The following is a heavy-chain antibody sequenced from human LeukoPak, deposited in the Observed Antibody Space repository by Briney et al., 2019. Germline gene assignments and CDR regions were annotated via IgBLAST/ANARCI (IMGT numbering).Heavy chain of an antibody. J-gene: IGHJ3*02. CDR2: IYSSGST. V-gene: IGHV4-39*01. CDR1: GGSISSSSYY. CDR3: ARCLLGTTSPADAFDI. D-gene: IGHD1-26*01. Sequence: SETLSLTCTVSGGSISSSSYYRGWIRQPPGKGLEWIGSIYSSGSTYYNPSLKSRVTISVDTSKNQFSLKLSSVTAADTAVYYCARCLLGTTSPADAFDIWGQGTMVTVSS.